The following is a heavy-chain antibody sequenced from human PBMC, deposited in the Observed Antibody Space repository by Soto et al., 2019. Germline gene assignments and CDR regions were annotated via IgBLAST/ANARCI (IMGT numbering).Heavy chain of an antibody. J-gene: IGHJ4*02. Sequence: EVQLVESGGGLVQPGGSLRLSCAASGFTFSNHWMHWVRQAPGKGLVWVSHINYDGSSTTYADSVKGRFTISRDNAKSTLYLQMNGLRAEDTALYSCASSRYCRGGTCFGSLDYWGQGTLVTVSS. CDR3: ASSRYCRGGTCFGSLDY. CDR1: GFTFSNHW. D-gene: IGHD2-15*01. CDR2: INYDGSST. V-gene: IGHV3-74*01.